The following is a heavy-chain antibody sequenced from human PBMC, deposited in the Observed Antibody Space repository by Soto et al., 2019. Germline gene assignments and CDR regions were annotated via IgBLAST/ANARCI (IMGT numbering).Heavy chain of an antibody. CDR1: GFTFSNAW. CDR2: IKSKTDGGTT. CDR3: TTAGYSSSWLYYFDY. D-gene: IGHD6-13*01. V-gene: IGHV3-15*07. J-gene: IGHJ4*02. Sequence: EVQLVESGGGLVKPGGSLRLSCAASGFTFSNAWMNWVRQAPGKGLEWVGRIKSKTDGGTTDYAATGKGRFTISREDSKNKQYLQMNSLKTEDTAVYYCTTAGYSSSWLYYFDYWGQGTLVTVSS.